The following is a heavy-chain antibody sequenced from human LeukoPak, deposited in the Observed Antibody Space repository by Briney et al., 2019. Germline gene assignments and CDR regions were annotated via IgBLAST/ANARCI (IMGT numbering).Heavy chain of an antibody. CDR2: IRSKAYGGTT. J-gene: IGHJ4*02. CDR3: TRRFRFGELYDY. CDR1: GFTFGDYA. D-gene: IGHD3-10*01. V-gene: IGHV3-49*04. Sequence: PGRSPRLSCTASGFTFGDYAMSWVRQAPGKGLEWVGFIRSKAYGGTTEYAASVKGRFTISRDDSKSIAYLQMNSLKTEDTAVYYCTRRFRFGELYDYWGQGTLVTVSS.